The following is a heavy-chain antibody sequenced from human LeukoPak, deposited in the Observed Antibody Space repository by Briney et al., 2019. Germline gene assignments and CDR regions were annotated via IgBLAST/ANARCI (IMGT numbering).Heavy chain of an antibody. CDR1: GGSCDDYY. J-gene: IGHJ4*02. CDR3: ARGGDRSKPSDH. CDR2: IHPSGIF. V-gene: IGHV4-34*01. Sequence: SETLSLTCAVYGGSCDDYYCSCIRQPPGKGLEWIGEIHPSGIFYHNPSLMSRVTISIDTSKSQFSLRLTSVTAADTAFYYCARGGDRSKPSDHWGQGSLVTVSS.